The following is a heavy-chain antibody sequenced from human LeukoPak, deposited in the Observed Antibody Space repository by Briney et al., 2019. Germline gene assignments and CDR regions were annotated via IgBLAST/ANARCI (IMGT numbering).Heavy chain of an antibody. CDR1: GYTFTCYY. Sequence: ASVKVSCKASGYTFTCYYMHWVRQAPGQGLEWMGWINPNSGGTNYAQKFQGRVTMTRDTSISTAYMELSRLRSDDTAVYYCARGRPGESFYYYYYYGMDVWGQGTTVTVSS. CDR2: INPNSGGT. V-gene: IGHV1-2*02. D-gene: IGHD3-10*01. J-gene: IGHJ6*02. CDR3: ARGRPGESFYYYYYYGMDV.